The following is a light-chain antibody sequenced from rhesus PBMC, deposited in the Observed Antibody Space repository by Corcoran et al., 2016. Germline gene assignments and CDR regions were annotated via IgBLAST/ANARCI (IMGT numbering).Light chain of an antibody. V-gene: IGKV1-25*01. CDR3: QHYNSYPYS. Sequence: DIQMTQSPSSLSASVGDRVTITCRASQDIRSHLAWYQQKPGQAPKLLIHDTSTVESGVQSRFSGCASGKHFTLTISSLQPEDFATYCCQHYNSYPYSFGQGTRVEIK. CDR2: DTS. J-gene: IGKJ2*01. CDR1: QDIRSH.